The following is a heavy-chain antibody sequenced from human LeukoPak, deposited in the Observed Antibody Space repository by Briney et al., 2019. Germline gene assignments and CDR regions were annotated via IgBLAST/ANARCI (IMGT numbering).Heavy chain of an antibody. CDR3: AREVERFDPPAANYYYMDV. CDR1: GGSISSSSYY. J-gene: IGHJ6*03. CDR2: IYYSGST. Sequence: PSETLSLTCTVSGGSISSSSYYWGWIRQPPGKGLEWIGSIYYSGSTYYNPSLKSRVTISVDTSKNQFSLKLSSVTAADTAVYYCAREVERFDPPAANYYYMDVWGKGTTVTVSS. V-gene: IGHV4-39*07. D-gene: IGHD2-2*01.